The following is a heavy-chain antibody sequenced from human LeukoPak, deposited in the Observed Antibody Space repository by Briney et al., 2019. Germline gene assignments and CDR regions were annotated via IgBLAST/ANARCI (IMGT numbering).Heavy chain of an antibody. D-gene: IGHD1-14*01. Sequence: GGSLRLSCSASGFSFSDRWMNWVRQAPGQGLEGVAIINKDGSEKHYVDSVKGRFTISRDNAKNSLYLQMNSLRAEDAAVYYCARSDHGPEYWGQGTLVTVSS. J-gene: IGHJ4*02. V-gene: IGHV3-7*01. CDR3: ARSDHGPEY. CDR2: INKDGSEK. CDR1: GFSFSDRW.